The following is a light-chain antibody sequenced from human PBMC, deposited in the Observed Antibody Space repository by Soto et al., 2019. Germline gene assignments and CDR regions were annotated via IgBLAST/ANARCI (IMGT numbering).Light chain of an antibody. J-gene: IGKJ1*01. CDR1: QSVSRY. V-gene: IGKV3-11*01. Sequence: EIVLTQSPVTLSLSPGERATLSCRASQSVSRYLAWYQQKPGQAPRLLIYDASNRATGIPARFSGSGSGTDFTLTINSLEPEDFAVYYCQQRRTWLGTFGQGTRVEI. CDR2: DAS. CDR3: QQRRTWLGT.